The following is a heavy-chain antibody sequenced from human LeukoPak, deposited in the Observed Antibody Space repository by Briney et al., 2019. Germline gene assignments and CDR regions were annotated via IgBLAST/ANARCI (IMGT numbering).Heavy chain of an antibody. V-gene: IGHV1-69*05. CDR3: ASPYYYGSGSYYD. CDR1: GGTFSSYA. Sequence: SVRVSCKASGGTFSSYAISWVRQAPGQGLEWMGGIIPIFGTANYAQKFQGRVTITTDESTSTAYMELSSLRSEDTAVYYCASPYYYGSGSYYDWGQGTLVTVSP. D-gene: IGHD3-10*01. J-gene: IGHJ4*02. CDR2: IIPIFGTA.